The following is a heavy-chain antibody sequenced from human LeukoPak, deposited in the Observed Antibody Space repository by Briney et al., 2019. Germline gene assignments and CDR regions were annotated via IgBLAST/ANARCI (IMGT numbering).Heavy chain of an antibody. J-gene: IGHJ3*02. Sequence: GGSLRLSCAASGFTFSSYSMNWVRQAPGKGLEWVSSISSSSSYIYYADSVKGRFTISRDNAKNSLYLQMNSLRAEDTAVYYCARKLRYFDWLSHHDAFDIWGQGTMVTVSS. CDR3: ARKLRYFDWLSHHDAFDI. CDR1: GFTFSSYS. CDR2: ISSSSSYI. D-gene: IGHD3-9*01. V-gene: IGHV3-21*01.